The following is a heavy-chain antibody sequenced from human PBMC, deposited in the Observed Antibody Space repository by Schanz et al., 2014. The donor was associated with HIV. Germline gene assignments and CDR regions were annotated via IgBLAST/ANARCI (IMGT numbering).Heavy chain of an antibody. D-gene: IGHD2-15*01. CDR3: ARAGYCSGGSCSPWYFDY. Sequence: QVQLVQSGAEVKKPGASVKVSCKASGYTFFSYDIKWVRQATGQGLEWMGGLPPSFRLRTYAQKLQGRVTIDADESASTAYMELNSLRSDDTAVYYCARAGYCSGGSCSPWYFDYWGQGTLVSVSS. V-gene: IGHV1-69*01. CDR2: LPPSFRLR. J-gene: IGHJ4*02. CDR1: GYTFFSYD.